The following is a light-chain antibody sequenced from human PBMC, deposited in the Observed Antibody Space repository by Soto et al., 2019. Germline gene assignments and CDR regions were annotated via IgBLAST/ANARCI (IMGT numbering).Light chain of an antibody. CDR3: QQSFSRPMYT. CDR2: DAS. V-gene: IGKV1-39*01. Sequence: IQVTQSPTSLSASVGDRVTITCRSSQTISTYLNWYQQKPGTAPKLLIYDASTLQSGVPSRFSGSGSGTDFTLTISNLQPEDFATFYCQQSFSRPMYTFGQGTKVDIK. J-gene: IGKJ2*01. CDR1: QTISTY.